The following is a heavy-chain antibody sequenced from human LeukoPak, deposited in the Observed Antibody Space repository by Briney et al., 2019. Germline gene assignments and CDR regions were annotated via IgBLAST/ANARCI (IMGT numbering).Heavy chain of an antibody. V-gene: IGHV3-7*03. J-gene: IGHJ4*01. CDR1: GFTFSYHW. CDR3: AKSLVRWAFDY. Sequence: GGSLRLSCAASGFTFSYHWMTWVRQAPGKGLEWVANIKNDGAVKNYVDSVKGRFTISRDNAKNSLYLQMNSLRAEDTALYFCAKSLVRWAFDYWGRGALVSVSS. D-gene: IGHD1-26*01. CDR2: IKNDGAVK.